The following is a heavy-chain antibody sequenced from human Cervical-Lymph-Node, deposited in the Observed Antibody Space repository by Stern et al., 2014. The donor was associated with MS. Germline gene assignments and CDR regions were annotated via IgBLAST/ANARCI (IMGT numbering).Heavy chain of an antibody. CDR1: GDSISSGTSY. V-gene: IGHV4-39*01. J-gene: IGHJ6*02. D-gene: IGHD2-21*01. CDR2: MYYSGST. CDR3: ANQRGDCDGGPCSFLQPHYYYNGMDV. Sequence: QVQLVESGPGLVKPSETLSLTCTVSGDSISSGTSYWAWIRQPPGKGLEWIGNMYYSGSTYYNPSLKRRVTISIDTSQNQFSLRLSSVTAADTAVYYCANQRGDCDGGPCSFLQPHYYYNGMDVWGQGTTVTISS.